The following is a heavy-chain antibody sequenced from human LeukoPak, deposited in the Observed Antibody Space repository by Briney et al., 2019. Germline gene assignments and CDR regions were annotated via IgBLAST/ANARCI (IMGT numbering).Heavy chain of an antibody. Sequence: PSETLSLTCAVYCGSFIGYYSSWIRQPPGKGLEWIGEINHSGRTNYNPSLKSRVTISVDTSKNQFSLKLSSVTAADTAVYYCARGRWYSDYWGQGSLVTVSS. CDR3: ARGRWYSDY. J-gene: IGHJ4*02. D-gene: IGHD5-24*01. V-gene: IGHV4-34*01. CDR1: CGSFIGYY. CDR2: INHSGRT.